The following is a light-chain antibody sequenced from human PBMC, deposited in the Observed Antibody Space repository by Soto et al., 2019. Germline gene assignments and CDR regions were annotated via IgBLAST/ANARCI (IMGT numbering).Light chain of an antibody. V-gene: IGLV1-51*01. J-gene: IGLJ2*01. CDR3: GAWDSSLSAVL. CDR1: SSNIGNNY. Sequence: QAVLPQPPSLSASPGEKVTISCSGSSSNIGNNYVSWYQQLPGTAPKLLIYDNNKRPSGIPDRFSGSKSGTSATLGITGLQTGDEADYYCGAWDSSLSAVLFGGGTK. CDR2: DNN.